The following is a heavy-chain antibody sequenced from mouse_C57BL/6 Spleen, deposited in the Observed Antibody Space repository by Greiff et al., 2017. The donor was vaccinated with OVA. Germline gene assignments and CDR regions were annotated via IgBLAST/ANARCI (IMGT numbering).Heavy chain of an antibody. V-gene: IGHV1-82*01. CDR1: GYAFTSSW. Sequence: QVQLQQSGPELVKPGASVKISCKASGYAFTSSWMNWVKQRPGQGLEWIGRIYPGDGDTNYNGTFKGTATLTADKSSSTAYMQLSSLTSGDSAVYFGAKEGDRAGLYNLDYGGKGTTLTVSS. CDR3: AKEGDRAGLYNLDY. J-gene: IGHJ2*01. CDR2: IYPGDGDT. D-gene: IGHD3-2*02.